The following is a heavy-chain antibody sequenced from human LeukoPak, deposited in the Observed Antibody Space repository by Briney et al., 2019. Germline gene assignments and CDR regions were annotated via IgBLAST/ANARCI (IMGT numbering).Heavy chain of an antibody. D-gene: IGHD6-6*01. CDR3: ARGYSSSSAVGYYYYYMDV. CDR1: GGSISRGSNY. CDR2: MYTSGST. Sequence: SQTLSLTCTVSGGSISRGSNYWRWLRHPALKALEWIGRMYTSGSTNYNPSLKSRVTISVDTSKNQFSLKLSSVTAADTAVYYCARGYSSSSAVGYYYYYMDVWGKGTTVTVSS. V-gene: IGHV4-61*02. J-gene: IGHJ6*03.